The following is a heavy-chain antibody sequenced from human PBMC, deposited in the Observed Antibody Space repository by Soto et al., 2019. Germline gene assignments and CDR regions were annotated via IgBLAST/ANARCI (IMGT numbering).Heavy chain of an antibody. V-gene: IGHV3-21*01. D-gene: IGHD2-15*01. CDR3: ARDRCTGGSCYRTYAFDM. CDR2: ISGNNVYL. J-gene: IGHJ3*02. CDR1: GFNLSTYT. Sequence: EAQLVESGGGLVKPGGSRRVSCAASGFNLSTYTMTWVRQAPGKGLEWVSSISGNNVYLYYADSVKGRFTISRDNAKNSLTLQMNSLRAEDTAVYYCARDRCTGGSCYRTYAFDMWGHGTLVTVSS.